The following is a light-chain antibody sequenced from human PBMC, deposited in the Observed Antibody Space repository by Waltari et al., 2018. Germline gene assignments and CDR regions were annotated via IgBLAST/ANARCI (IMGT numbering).Light chain of an antibody. CDR3: LLYYGDAQLGV. V-gene: IGLV7-43*01. J-gene: IGLJ3*02. CDR1: TGAVTSGYY. Sequence: QTVVTQEPSLTVSPGGTVTLTCASSTGAVTSGYYPNWFQQKPGQAPRSLIYSISKKHSWTPARFSGSRLGGKAALTLSGAQPEDEAEYYCLLYYGDAQLGVFGGGTKLTVL. CDR2: SIS.